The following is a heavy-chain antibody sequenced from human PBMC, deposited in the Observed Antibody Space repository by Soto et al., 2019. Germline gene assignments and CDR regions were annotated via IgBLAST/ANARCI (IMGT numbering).Heavy chain of an antibody. CDR2: TYYRSNWRH. CDR1: GGSVCSYTAA. D-gene: IGHD6-19*01. V-gene: IGHV6-1*01. CDR3: ARGVAGSGFDL. J-gene: IGHJ4*02. Sequence: SQTLSRTCAISGGSVCSYTAAWNWTRSSPSRGLEWLGRTYYRSNWRHDYAVSVKSRITVNPDTSKNHFSLQLNSVTPDDTAVYYCARGVAGSGFDLWGQGTLVTVSS.